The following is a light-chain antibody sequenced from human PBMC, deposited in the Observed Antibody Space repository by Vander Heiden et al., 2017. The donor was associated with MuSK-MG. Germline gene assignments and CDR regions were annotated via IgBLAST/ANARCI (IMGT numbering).Light chain of an antibody. V-gene: IGKV1-39*01. Sequence: DIQMTQSPSSLSASVGDRVTITCRASQSSSIYLNWYQQKPGKAPNLLIYDASSLQSGVPSRFSGSGSGRDFTLTISSLQPDDFATYYCQQTDSTPITFGQGTRLEIK. CDR3: QQTDSTPIT. CDR2: DAS. J-gene: IGKJ5*01. CDR1: QSSSIY.